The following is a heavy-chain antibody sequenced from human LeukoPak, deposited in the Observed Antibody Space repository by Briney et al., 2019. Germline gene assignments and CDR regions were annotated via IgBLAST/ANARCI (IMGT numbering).Heavy chain of an antibody. D-gene: IGHD3-3*01. V-gene: IGHV4-61*02. CDR1: GGSISSGSYY. CDR3: ARSGYSNFDY. CDR2: IYTSGTT. Sequence: SETLSLTCTVSGGSISSGSYYWSRIRQPAGKGLEWIGRIYTSGTTNYNPSLKSRVTISVDTSKKQFSLKLSSVTAADTAVYYCARSGYSNFDYWGQGTLGTGSS. J-gene: IGHJ4*02.